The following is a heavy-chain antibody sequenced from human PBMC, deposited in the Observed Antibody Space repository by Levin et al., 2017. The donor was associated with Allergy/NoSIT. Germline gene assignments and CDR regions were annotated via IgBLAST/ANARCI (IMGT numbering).Heavy chain of an antibody. Sequence: SETLSLTCTVSSGSVSSGSYYWSWIRQPPGKGLEWIGYIYYSGSTNYNPSLKSRVTISVDTSANQFSLKLSSVTAADTAVYYCATEHSSMVRGVIISHFYYAMDVWGQGTTVTVSS. CDR2: IYYSGST. V-gene: IGHV4-61*01. J-gene: IGHJ6*02. CDR1: SGSVSSGSYY. CDR3: ATEHSSMVRGVIISHFYYAMDV. D-gene: IGHD3-10*01.